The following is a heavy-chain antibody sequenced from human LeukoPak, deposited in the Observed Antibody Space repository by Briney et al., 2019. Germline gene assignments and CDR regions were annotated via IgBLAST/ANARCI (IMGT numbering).Heavy chain of an antibody. CDR3: ARGPMTTAAIYWFDP. V-gene: IGHV1-2*02. CDR1: GYTFTGYY. Sequence: GASVKVSCKASGYTFTGYYMHWVRQAPGQGLEWMGWINPNSGGTNYAGQGHHDQGHVHQHSLHGDKQDDTAVYYCARGPMTTAAIYWFDPWGQGTLVTVSS. J-gene: IGHJ5*02. D-gene: IGHD2-2*01. CDR2: INPNSGGT.